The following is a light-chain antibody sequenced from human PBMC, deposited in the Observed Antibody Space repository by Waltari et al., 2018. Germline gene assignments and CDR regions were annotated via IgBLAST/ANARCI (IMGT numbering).Light chain of an antibody. V-gene: IGKV3-15*01. CDR3: QQYGSSQYT. CDR2: GAS. CDR1: QSVSSN. J-gene: IGKJ2*01. Sequence: EIVMTQSPATLSVSPGERATLSCRASQSVSSNLAWYQQKPGQAPRLLIYGASPRATGIPARFSGSGSGTEFTLTISSLQSEDFAVYYCQQYGSSQYTFGQGTKLEIK.